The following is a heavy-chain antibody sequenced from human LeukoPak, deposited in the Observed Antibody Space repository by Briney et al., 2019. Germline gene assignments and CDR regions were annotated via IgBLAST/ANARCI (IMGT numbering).Heavy chain of an antibody. J-gene: IGHJ4*02. Sequence: GASVKVSCKASGYTFTGYYMHWVRQAPGQGLEWMGRINPNSGGTNYAQKFQGRVTMTRDTSISTAYMELSRLRSDDTAVYYCAIVSNYYDSSGFPYDYRGQGTLVTVSS. CDR1: GYTFTGYY. CDR3: AIVSNYYDSSGFPYDY. V-gene: IGHV1-2*06. CDR2: INPNSGGT. D-gene: IGHD3-22*01.